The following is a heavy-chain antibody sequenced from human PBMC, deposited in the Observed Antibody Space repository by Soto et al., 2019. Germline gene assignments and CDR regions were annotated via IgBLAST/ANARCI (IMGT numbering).Heavy chain of an antibody. CDR2: ISCTRSNK. CDR3: ANQWLVPEGHYYYGMDV. D-gene: IGHD6-19*01. Sequence: GALRLSCAASGFTLGSYRMHWVRQAPGKGLEWMAVISCTRSNKYYADSVKGRFTISRDNSKNTLYLQMNSLRAEDTAVYYCANQWLVPEGHYYYGMDVWGQGTTVTVSS. J-gene: IGHJ6*02. CDR1: GFTLGSYR. V-gene: IGHV3-30*02.